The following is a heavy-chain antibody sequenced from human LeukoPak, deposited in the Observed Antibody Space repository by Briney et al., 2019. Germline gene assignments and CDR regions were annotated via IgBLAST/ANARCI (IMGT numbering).Heavy chain of an antibody. CDR3: ASGPLEQWQVDY. V-gene: IGHV3-30*04. J-gene: IGHJ4*02. D-gene: IGHD6-19*01. CDR2: ISYDGSNK. Sequence: GGSLRLSCAASGFTFSSYAMHWVRQAPGKGLEWVAVISYDGSNKYYADSVKGRFTISRDNSKNTLYLQMNSLRAEDTAVYYCASGPLEQWQVDYWGQGTLVTVSS. CDR1: GFTFSSYA.